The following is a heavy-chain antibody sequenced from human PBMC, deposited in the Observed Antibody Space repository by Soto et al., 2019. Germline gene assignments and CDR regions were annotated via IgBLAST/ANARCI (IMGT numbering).Heavy chain of an antibody. D-gene: IGHD3-22*01. CDR2: IYHSGST. CDR3: ARASYYYDSSGYPRWFDP. Sequence: SETLSLTCAFSVGSIISSNWWSWVRQPPGKGLEWIGEIYHSGSTNYNPSLKSRVTISVDKSKNQFSLKLSSVTAADTAVYYCARASYYYDSSGYPRWFDPWGQGTLVTVSS. J-gene: IGHJ5*02. V-gene: IGHV4-4*02. CDR1: VGSIISSNW.